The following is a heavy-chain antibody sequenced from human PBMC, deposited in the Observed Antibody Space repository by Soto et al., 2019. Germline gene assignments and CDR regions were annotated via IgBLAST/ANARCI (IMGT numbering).Heavy chain of an antibody. CDR3: ASGSYYARDY. CDR2: ISSSSTI. J-gene: IGHJ4*02. D-gene: IGHD1-26*01. CDR1: GFTFSSYS. V-gene: IGHV3-48*02. Sequence: TGGSLRLSCAASGFTFSSYSMNWVRQAPGKGLEWVSYISSSSTIYYADSVKGRFTISRDNAKNSLYLQMNSLRDEDTAVYYCASGSYYARDYWGQGTLVTVSS.